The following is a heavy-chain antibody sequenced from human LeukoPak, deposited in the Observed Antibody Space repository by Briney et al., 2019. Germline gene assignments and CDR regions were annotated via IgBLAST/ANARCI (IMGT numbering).Heavy chain of an antibody. CDR2: ISGSGGST. Sequence: GGSLRLSCAASGFTFSSYAMNWVRQAPGKGLEWVSAISGSGGSTFYADSVKGRFTISRDNSKNTLYLRMNSLRAEDTAVYYCAKDRSALIVVAGTTDYWGQGTLVTVSS. CDR3: AKDRSALIVVAGTTDY. V-gene: IGHV3-23*01. CDR1: GFTFSSYA. D-gene: IGHD6-19*01. J-gene: IGHJ4*02.